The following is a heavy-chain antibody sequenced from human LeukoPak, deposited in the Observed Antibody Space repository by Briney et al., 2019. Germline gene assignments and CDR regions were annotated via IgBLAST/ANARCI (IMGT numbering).Heavy chain of an antibody. V-gene: IGHV4-59*08. Sequence: TSETLSLTCTVSGGSISSYYWSWIRQPPGKGPEWIGYISYSGNTDYNPSLKSRVIIAIDTSKNQLSLRLSSVTAADTARYYCATGFYDSSGYSIPFDHWGQGTLVTASS. CDR3: ATGFYDSSGYSIPFDH. CDR2: ISYSGNT. J-gene: IGHJ4*02. CDR1: GGSISSYY. D-gene: IGHD3-22*01.